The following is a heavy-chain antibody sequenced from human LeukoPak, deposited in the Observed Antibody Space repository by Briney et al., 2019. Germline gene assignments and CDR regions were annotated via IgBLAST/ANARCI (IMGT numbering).Heavy chain of an antibody. D-gene: IGHD1-26*01. CDR2: IYYSGST. CDR1: GGSISSGDYS. CDR3: ARGSVGATRYNWFDP. V-gene: IGHV4-30-4*01. J-gene: IGHJ5*02. Sequence: SETLSLTCTVSGGSISSGDYSWSWIRQPPGKGLEWIGYIYYSGSTYYNPSLKSRVTISVDTPKNQFSLKLSSVTAADTAVYYCARGSVGATRYNWFDPWGQGTLVTVSS.